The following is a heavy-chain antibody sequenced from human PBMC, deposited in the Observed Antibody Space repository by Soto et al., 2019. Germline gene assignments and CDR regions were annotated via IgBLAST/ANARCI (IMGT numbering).Heavy chain of an antibody. CDR2: IYYSGST. V-gene: IGHV4-31*03. Sequence: SETLSLTCTVSGGSISSGGYYWNWIRQHPGKGLEWIGYIYYSGSTYYNPSLKSRVTISVDTSKNQFSLKLSSVTAADTAVYYCARGVVASSNYVNYYYGMDVWGQGTTVTVSS. CDR1: GGSISSGGYY. J-gene: IGHJ6*02. CDR3: ARGVVASSNYVNYYYGMDV. D-gene: IGHD4-4*01.